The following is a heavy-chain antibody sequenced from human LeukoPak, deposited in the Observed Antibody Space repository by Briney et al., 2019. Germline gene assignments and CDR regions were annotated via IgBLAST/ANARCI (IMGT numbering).Heavy chain of an antibody. CDR3: ARDFSWTGDYYYYGMDV. CDR1: VGTFSSYA. J-gene: IGHJ6*02. V-gene: IGHV1-69*04. D-gene: IGHD3/OR15-3a*01. CDR2: IIPILGIA. Sequence: SSVNVSCKASVGTFSSYAISWVRQAPGQRLEWMGRIIPILGIANDAQKFQGRVTITADKSTSTAYMELSSLRSEDTAVYYCARDFSWTGDYYYYGMDVWGQGTTVTVSS.